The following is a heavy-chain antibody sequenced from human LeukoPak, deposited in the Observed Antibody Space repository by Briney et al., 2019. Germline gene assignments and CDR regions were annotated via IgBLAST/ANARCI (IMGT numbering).Heavy chain of an antibody. V-gene: IGHV3-64*01. CDR1: GFTFNSYS. CDR2: ISSNGGST. D-gene: IGHD3-3*01. Sequence: PGGSLRLSCAASGFTFNSYSMGWVRQAPGKGLEYVSAISSNGGSTYYANSVKGRFTISRDNSKNTLYLQMGSLRAEDMAVYYCAREVTSNYDFWSGYYYWFDPWGQGTLVTVSS. J-gene: IGHJ5*02. CDR3: AREVTSNYDFWSGYYYWFDP.